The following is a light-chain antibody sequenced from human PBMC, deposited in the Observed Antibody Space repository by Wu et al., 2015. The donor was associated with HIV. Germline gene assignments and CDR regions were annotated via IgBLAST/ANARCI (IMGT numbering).Light chain of an antibody. CDR2: GAS. Sequence: EIVMTQSPATLSVSPGERVTLSCRASQIVRNNLAWYQQKPGQAPRLLIHGASTRATGVPARFSGIGSGTEFTLTISSLQSEDFAVYYCQQYNKGLTFGGGTKVEIK. CDR1: QIVRNN. CDR3: QQYNKGLT. V-gene: IGKV3-15*01. J-gene: IGKJ4*01.